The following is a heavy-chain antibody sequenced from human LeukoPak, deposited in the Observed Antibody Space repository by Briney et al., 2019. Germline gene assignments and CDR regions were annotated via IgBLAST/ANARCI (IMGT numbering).Heavy chain of an antibody. CDR3: ARDPYGDYGDCFDY. D-gene: IGHD4-17*01. Sequence: GGSLRLSCAASGFTFSSYWMSWVRQAPGKGLEWVANIKHDGSEKYYVDSVKGRFTISRDNTEKSLYLQMNSLRAEDTAVYYCARDPYGDYGDCFDYWGQGTLVTVSS. J-gene: IGHJ4*02. CDR2: IKHDGSEK. CDR1: GFTFSSYW. V-gene: IGHV3-7*01.